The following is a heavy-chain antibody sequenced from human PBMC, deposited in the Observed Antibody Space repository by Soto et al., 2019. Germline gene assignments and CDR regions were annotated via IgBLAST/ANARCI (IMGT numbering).Heavy chain of an antibody. V-gene: IGHV4-34*01. J-gene: IGHJ6*02. CDR1: GGSFSGYY. D-gene: IGHD2-21*01. CDR2: INHSGST. Sequence: SETLSLTCAVYGGSFSGYYWGWIRQPPGKGLEWIGEINHSGSTNYNPSLKSRVTISVDTSKNQFSLKLSSVTAADTAVYYCARGISGYYYYYGMDVWGQGTTVTVSS. CDR3: ARGISGYYYYYGMDV.